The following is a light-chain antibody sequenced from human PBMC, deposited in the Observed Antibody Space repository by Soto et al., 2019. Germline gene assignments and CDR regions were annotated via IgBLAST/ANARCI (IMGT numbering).Light chain of an antibody. CDR2: YDD. CDR1: GSNIGNNA. J-gene: IGLJ1*01. CDR3: AAWDDSLNAPV. Sequence: QSVLTQPPSMSEAPRQRVTISCSGSGSNIGNNAVSWYQQFPGEAPKLLIYYDDVVASGVSDRFSGSKSGTSASLVISGLQSEDEADYYCAAWDDSLNAPVFGTGTKLTVL. V-gene: IGLV1-36*01.